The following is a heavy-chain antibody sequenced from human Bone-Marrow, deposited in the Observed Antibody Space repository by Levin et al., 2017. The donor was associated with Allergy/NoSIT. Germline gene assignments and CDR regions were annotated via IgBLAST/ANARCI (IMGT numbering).Heavy chain of an antibody. CDR2: IWSDGSFE. CDR3: ARPYYDSTGYSLDY. J-gene: IGHJ4*02. Sequence: LSLPCAASGFTFRSYAMHWVRQAPGKGLEWVAEIWSDGSFEYFADSVKGRFTISRDNSKNTLYLQMNTLRAEDTAVYYCARPYYDSTGYSLDYWGQGTLVTVSS. CDR1: GFTFRSYA. D-gene: IGHD3-22*01. V-gene: IGHV3-33*01.